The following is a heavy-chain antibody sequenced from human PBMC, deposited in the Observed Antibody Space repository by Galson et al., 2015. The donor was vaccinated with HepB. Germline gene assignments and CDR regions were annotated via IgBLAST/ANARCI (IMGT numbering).Heavy chain of an antibody. CDR2: IRSKANSYAT. Sequence: SLRLSCAASGFTFSGSAMHWVRQASGKGLEWVGRIRSKANSYATTYAASVKGRFTISRDDLKNTAYLQMNSLKTEDTAVYYCTRHGLDSSGYYPFDHWGQGTLVTVSS. D-gene: IGHD3-22*01. CDR3: TRHGLDSSGYYPFDH. CDR1: GFTFSGSA. V-gene: IGHV3-73*01. J-gene: IGHJ4*02.